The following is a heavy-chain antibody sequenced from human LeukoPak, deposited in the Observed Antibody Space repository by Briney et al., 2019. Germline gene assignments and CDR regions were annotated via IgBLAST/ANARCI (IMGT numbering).Heavy chain of an antibody. CDR3: ARDPAAYSSSWLFYFDY. V-gene: IGHV3-64*01. Sequence: SGRSLRLSCAASGFTFSSYAMHWVRQAPGKGLEYVSAISSNGGSTYYANSVKGRFTISRDNSKNTLYLQMGSLRAEDMAVYYCARDPAAYSSSWLFYFDYWGQGTLVTVSS. CDR1: GFTFSSYA. D-gene: IGHD6-13*01. CDR2: ISSNGGST. J-gene: IGHJ4*02.